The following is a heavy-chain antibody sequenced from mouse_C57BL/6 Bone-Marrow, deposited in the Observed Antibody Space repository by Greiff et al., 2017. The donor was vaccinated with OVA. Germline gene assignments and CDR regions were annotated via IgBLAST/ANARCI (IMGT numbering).Heavy chain of an antibody. CDR2: INPYNGGT. V-gene: IGHV1-19*01. CDR3: AREENSRDY. Sequence: VQLQQSGPVLVKPGASVKMSCKASGYTFTDYYMNWVKQSHGKSLEWIGVINPYNGGTSYNQKFKGKATLTVDKSSSTAYMELNSLTSEDSAVYYCAREENSRDYWGQGTSVTVSS. CDR1: GYTFTDYY. J-gene: IGHJ4*01. D-gene: IGHD1-1*01.